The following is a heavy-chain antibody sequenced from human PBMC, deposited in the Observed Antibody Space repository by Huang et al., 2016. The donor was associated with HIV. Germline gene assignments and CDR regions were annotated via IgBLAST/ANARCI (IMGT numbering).Heavy chain of an antibody. D-gene: IGHD3-22*01. Sequence: QVQLVQSGAEVKKPGASVKVACRTSGYTFTNYGITWLRQAPGQGLEWMGWISVYKCHINYAPKFQGRVTMTTDTPTNTAYMGLRSLRSDDTAVYFCARDPVYESSGFMDFDYWGQGTLFTVSS. J-gene: IGHJ4*02. CDR1: GYTFTNYG. V-gene: IGHV1-18*04. CDR3: ARDPVYESSGFMDFDY. CDR2: ISVYKCHI.